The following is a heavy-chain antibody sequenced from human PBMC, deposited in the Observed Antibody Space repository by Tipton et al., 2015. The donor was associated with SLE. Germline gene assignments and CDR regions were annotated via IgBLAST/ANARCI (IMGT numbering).Heavy chain of an antibody. J-gene: IGHJ6*03. CDR2: IYYTGST. Sequence: TLSLTCTVSGASIGRYYWSWIRQPPGKGLEWIGYIYYTGSTNYNPSLKSRVTISVDTSKNQFSLKLSSVTAADTAVYYCARSGPSWGYYYYMDVWGKETTVTVSS. CDR1: GASIGRYY. V-gene: IGHV4-59*12. D-gene: IGHD3-16*01. CDR3: ARSGPSWGYYYYMDV.